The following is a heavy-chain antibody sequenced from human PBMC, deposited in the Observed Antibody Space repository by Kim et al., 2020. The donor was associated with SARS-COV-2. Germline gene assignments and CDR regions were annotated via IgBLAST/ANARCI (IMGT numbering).Heavy chain of an antibody. D-gene: IGHD5-18*01. CDR3: ARLRGDTAMVPFYYYGMDV. Sequence: SVKVSCKASGGTFSSYAISWVRQAPGQGLEWMGGIIPIFGTANYAQKFQGRVTITADKSTSTAYMELSSLRSEDTAVYYCARLRGDTAMVPFYYYGMDVWGQGTTVTVSS. J-gene: IGHJ6*02. V-gene: IGHV1-69*06. CDR1: GGTFSSYA. CDR2: IIPIFGTA.